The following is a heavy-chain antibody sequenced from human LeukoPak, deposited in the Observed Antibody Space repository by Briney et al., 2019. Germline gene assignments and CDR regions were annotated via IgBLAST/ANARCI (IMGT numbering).Heavy chain of an antibody. CDR1: GYTFTSYD. J-gene: IGHJ4*02. CDR2: MNPNSGNT. CDR3: ARWYRSASSYYFDY. Sequence: ASVKVSCKASGYTFTSYDTNWVRQATGQGLEWMGWMNPNSGNTGYAQKFQGRVTMTRNTSISTAYMELSSLRSEDTAVYYCARWYRSASSYYFDYWGQGTLVTVSS. V-gene: IGHV1-8*01. D-gene: IGHD1-26*01.